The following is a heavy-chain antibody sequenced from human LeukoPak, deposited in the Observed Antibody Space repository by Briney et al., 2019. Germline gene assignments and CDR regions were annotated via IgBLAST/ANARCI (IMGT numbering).Heavy chain of an antibody. CDR1: GYTFTGYY. V-gene: IGHV1-2*02. D-gene: IGHD6-6*01. CDR3: ARDKGSSYLSSFDY. Sequence: VKVSCKASGYTFTGYYIHWVRQAPGQGLEWMGWINPNSGGTIYAQNFQGRVTMTRDTSITTAYMDLSRLRSDDTALYFCARDKGSSYLSSFDYWGQGALVTVSS. CDR2: INPNSGGT. J-gene: IGHJ4*02.